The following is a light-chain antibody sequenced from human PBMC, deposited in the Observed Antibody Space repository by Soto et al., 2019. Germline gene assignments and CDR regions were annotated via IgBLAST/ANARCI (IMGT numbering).Light chain of an antibody. CDR1: TSNIGARHD. J-gene: IGLJ2*01. CDR2: GNT. CDR3: QSYDTSLSAVI. Sequence: QSVLTQQPSVSGAPGQRVTMSCIGSTSNIGARHDVHWYQQVPGTAPKLLIYGNTNRPSGVPDRFSGSKSGISASLAITGLQSEYEADYYCQSYDTSLSAVIFGGGTKVTVL. V-gene: IGLV1-40*01.